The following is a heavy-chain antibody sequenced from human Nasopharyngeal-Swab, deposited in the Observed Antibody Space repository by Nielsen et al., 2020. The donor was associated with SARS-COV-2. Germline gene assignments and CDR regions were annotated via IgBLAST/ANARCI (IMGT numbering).Heavy chain of an antibody. J-gene: IGHJ6*02. Sequence: SETLSLTCAVYGGSLNNYYWSWIRQPAGKGLEWIGRIYTSGSTNYNPSLKSRVTMSVDTSKNQFSLKLSSVTAADTAVYYCARDRATYYDFWSGYYHYGMDVWGQGTTVTVSS. V-gene: IGHV4-4*07. D-gene: IGHD3-3*01. CDR3: ARDRATYYDFWSGYYHYGMDV. CDR1: GGSLNNYY. CDR2: IYTSGST.